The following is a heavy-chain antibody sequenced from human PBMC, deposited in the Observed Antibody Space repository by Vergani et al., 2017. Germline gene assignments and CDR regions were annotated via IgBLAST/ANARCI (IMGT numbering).Heavy chain of an antibody. D-gene: IGHD3-22*01. CDR1: GFTFSSYG. J-gene: IGHJ4*02. CDR3: SKDREEAGSSGYYTFDY. Sequence: QVQLVESGGGVVQPGRSLRLSCAASGFTFSSYGMHWVRQAPGKGLEWVAGIWYDGSNKYYAESLKGRFTITRDNSKYTLYLQMNSLRAEDTAVYYCSKDREEAGSSGYYTFDYWGQGTLVTVSS. CDR2: IWYDGSNK. V-gene: IGHV3-33*06.